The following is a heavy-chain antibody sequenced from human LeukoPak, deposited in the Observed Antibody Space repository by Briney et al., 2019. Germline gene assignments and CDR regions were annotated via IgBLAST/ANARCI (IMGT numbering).Heavy chain of an antibody. D-gene: IGHD2-2*03. V-gene: IGHV3-23*01. CDR2: ISGSGGST. Sequence: GGSLRLSCAASGFTFSIYAMSWVRQAPGKGLEWVSAISGSGGSTYYADSVKGRFTISRDNSKNTLYLQMNSLRAEDTAVYYCAKDGMDIVVVPAAPYGSGSYYNPRWFDYWGQGTLVTVSS. CDR1: GFTFSIYA. CDR3: AKDGMDIVVVPAAPYGSGSYYNPRWFDY. J-gene: IGHJ4*02.